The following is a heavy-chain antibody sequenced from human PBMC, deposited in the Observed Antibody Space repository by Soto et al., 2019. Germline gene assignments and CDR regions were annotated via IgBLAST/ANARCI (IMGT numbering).Heavy chain of an antibody. CDR3: ARGVLLWFGELFQSSILRINWFDP. J-gene: IGHJ5*02. CDR2: INHSGST. CDR1: GGSFSGYY. V-gene: IGHV4-34*01. D-gene: IGHD3-10*01. Sequence: QVQLQQWGAGLLKPSETLSLTCAVYGGSFSGYYWSWIRQPPGKGLEWIGEINHSGSTNYNPSLKRRVTISVDTSKNQFSLKLSSVTAADTAVYYCARGVLLWFGELFQSSILRINWFDPWGQGTLVTVSS.